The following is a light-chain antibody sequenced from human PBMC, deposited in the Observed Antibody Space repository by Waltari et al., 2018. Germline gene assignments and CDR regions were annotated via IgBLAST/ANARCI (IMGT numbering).Light chain of an antibody. J-gene: IGKJ5*01. CDR3: QQYGSSPST. CDR2: ATS. Sequence: EIVLRQSPGTLSLSPGDRATLSCRATESCSSSDLGWSQQKPGQAPRLLIDATSNRATGIPDRFSGSGSGTDFTLTISRLESEDFAVYYCQQYGSSPSTFGQGTRLEIK. CDR1: ESCSSSD. V-gene: IGKV3-20*01.